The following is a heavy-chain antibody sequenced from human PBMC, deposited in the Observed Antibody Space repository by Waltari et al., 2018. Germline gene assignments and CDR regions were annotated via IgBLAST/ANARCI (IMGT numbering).Heavy chain of an antibody. CDR1: GFTFGSPW. CDR3: ASDCCGSGYRIHY. Sequence: DVHLVESGGGLVQPRGSLSLSCTVSGFTFGSPWMPWVRQVPGKGLVWISRIDDDGSSAIYADSVKGRFTVSRDNAKNTLYLEMNNLKAEDTAVYYCASDCCGSGYRIHYWGQGTLVNVSS. J-gene: IGHJ4*02. D-gene: IGHD3-3*01. CDR2: IDDDGSSA. V-gene: IGHV3-74*01.